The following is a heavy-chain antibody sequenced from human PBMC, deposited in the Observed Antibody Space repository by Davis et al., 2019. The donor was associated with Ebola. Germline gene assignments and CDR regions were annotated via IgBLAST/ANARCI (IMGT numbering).Heavy chain of an antibody. CDR1: GYTFTTYA. CDR2: IIPILGIA. D-gene: IGHD5-24*01. V-gene: IGHV1-69*04. Sequence: AASVKVSCKASGYTFTTYAMNWVRQAPGQGLEWMGRIIPILGIANYAQKFQGRVTITADKSTSTAYMELSSLRSEDTAVYYCAREMATIRDYWGQGTLVTVSS. CDR3: AREMATIRDY. J-gene: IGHJ4*02.